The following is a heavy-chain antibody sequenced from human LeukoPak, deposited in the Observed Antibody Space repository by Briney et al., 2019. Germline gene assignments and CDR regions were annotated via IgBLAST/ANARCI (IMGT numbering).Heavy chain of an antibody. Sequence: SVKVSCEASGGTFSSYAISWVRQAPGQGLEWMGRIIPILGIANYAQKFQGRVTITADKSTSTAYMELSSLRSEDTAVYYCARDAYDSSGYFDYWGQGTLVTVSS. J-gene: IGHJ4*02. CDR3: ARDAYDSSGYFDY. CDR1: GGTFSSYA. V-gene: IGHV1-69*04. D-gene: IGHD3-22*01. CDR2: IIPILGIA.